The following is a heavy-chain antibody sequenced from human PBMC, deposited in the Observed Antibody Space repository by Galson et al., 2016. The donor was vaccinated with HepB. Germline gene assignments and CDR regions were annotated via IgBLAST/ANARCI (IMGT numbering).Heavy chain of an antibody. CDR1: GFIFNHFG. Sequence: SLRLSCAASGFIFNHFGMHWVRLAPGKGLEWVAVIWFDGSKQSYGDSVKGRFTISRDNSKNTLCLQINSLRAVDTAVYYCARDTGGGGYNPQFWGQGTLVTVSS. J-gene: IGHJ4*02. CDR2: IWFDGSKQ. D-gene: IGHD5-24*01. CDR3: ARDTGGGGYNPQF. V-gene: IGHV3-33*01.